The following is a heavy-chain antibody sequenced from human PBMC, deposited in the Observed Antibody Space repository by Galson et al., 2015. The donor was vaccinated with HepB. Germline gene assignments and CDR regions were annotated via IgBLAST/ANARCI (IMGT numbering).Heavy chain of an antibody. CDR2: INSDGSST. CDR1: GFTFSSYW. Sequence: SLRLSCAASGFTFSSYWMHWVRQAPGKGLVWVSRINSDGSSTSYADSVKGRFTISRDNAKNTLYLQMNSLRAEDTAVYYCATEPAGYCTGGVCLYYYYYMDVWGKGTTVTVSS. J-gene: IGHJ6*03. CDR3: ATEPAGYCTGGVCLYYYYYMDV. V-gene: IGHV3-74*01. D-gene: IGHD2-8*02.